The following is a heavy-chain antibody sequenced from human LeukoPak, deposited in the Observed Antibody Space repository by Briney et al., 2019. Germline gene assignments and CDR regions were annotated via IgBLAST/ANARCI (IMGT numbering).Heavy chain of an antibody. J-gene: IGHJ4*02. Sequence: GGSLRLSCAASGFTFSSYWMHWVRQAPGKGLVWVSRINSDGSSTSYADSVKGRFTISRDNAKNTLYLKMNSLRAEDTAVYYCARSYYGSGSPYRGGGYWGQGTLVTVSS. CDR2: INSDGSST. V-gene: IGHV3-74*01. CDR1: GFTFSSYW. D-gene: IGHD3-10*01. CDR3: ARSYYGSGSPYRGGGY.